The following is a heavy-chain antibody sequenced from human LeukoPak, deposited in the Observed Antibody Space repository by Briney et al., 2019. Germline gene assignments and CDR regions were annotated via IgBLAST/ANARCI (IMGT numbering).Heavy chain of an antibody. CDR2: IYYSGST. CDR3: ARDLYGSGSNTYYFDY. D-gene: IGHD3-10*01. V-gene: IGHV4-30-4*07. Sequence: TSETLSLTCAVSGGSISSGGYSWSWIRQPPGKGLEWIGYIYYSGSTYYNPSLKSRVTISVDTSKNQFSLKLSSVTAADTAVYYCARDLYGSGSNTYYFDYWGQGTLVTVSS. CDR1: GGSISSGGYS. J-gene: IGHJ4*02.